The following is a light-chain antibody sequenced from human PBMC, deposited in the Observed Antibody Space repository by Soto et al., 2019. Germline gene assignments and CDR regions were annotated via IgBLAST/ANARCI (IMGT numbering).Light chain of an antibody. CDR1: QSIGGNF. CDR2: GAS. CDR3: QQYGGSPRT. V-gene: IGKV3-20*01. Sequence: EIVLTQSPGTLSLSPGEGATLSCRASQSIGGNFLAWYQQRRGQAPRLLIHGASNRATGIPDRFSGSGSGTDFTLTITTLETEDFAVYYCQQYGGSPRTFGQGTQVEVK. J-gene: IGKJ1*01.